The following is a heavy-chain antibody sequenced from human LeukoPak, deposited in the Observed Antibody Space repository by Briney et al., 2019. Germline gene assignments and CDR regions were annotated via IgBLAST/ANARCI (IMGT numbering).Heavy chain of an antibody. CDR1: GGSFSGYY. CDR3: ARGRRYYYYMDV. CDR2: INHRGST. J-gene: IGHJ6*03. Sequence: SETLSLTCAVYGGSFSGYYWSWIRQPPGKGLEWIGEINHRGSTNYNPSLKSRVTISVDTSKNQFSLKLSSVTAADTAVYYCARGRRYYYYMDVWGKGTTVTVSS. V-gene: IGHV4-34*01.